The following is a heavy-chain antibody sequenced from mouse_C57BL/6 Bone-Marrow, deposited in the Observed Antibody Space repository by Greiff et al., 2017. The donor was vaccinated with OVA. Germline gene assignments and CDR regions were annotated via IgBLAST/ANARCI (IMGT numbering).Heavy chain of an antibody. Sequence: EVQLKESGGGLVQPKGSLKLSCAASGFSFNTYAMNWVRQAPGKGLEWVARIRSKSNNYATYYADSVKDRFTISRDDSESMLYLQMNNLKTEDTAMYYCVRNLLLMDYWGQGTSVTVSS. CDR3: VRNLLLMDY. D-gene: IGHD2-10*01. CDR1: GFSFNTYA. CDR2: IRSKSNNYAT. V-gene: IGHV10-1*01. J-gene: IGHJ4*01.